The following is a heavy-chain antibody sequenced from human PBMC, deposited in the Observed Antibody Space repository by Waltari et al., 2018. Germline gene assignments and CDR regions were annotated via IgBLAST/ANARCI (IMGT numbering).Heavy chain of an antibody. V-gene: IGHV3-23*01. CDR1: GSTFSNHA. CDR3: ATPFYNWDDPLHS. D-gene: IGHD1-20*01. Sequence: EVQLLESGGDLVQPGGSLRLSCAASGSTFSNHAINWVRLAPGTGLEWVSSITVGDDTHYADSVQGRFTISRDTSKDTVYLQMNGLRAEDTAIYYCATPFYNWDDPLHSWGQGTLVTVSS. J-gene: IGHJ4*02. CDR2: ITVGDDT.